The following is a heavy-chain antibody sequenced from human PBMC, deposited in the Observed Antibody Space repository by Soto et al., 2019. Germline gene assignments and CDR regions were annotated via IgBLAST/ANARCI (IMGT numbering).Heavy chain of an antibody. Sequence: TSETLSLTCTVSGGSISNFYWSWIRQSPGKGLEWIGYIYYTGSTNYNPSLKSRVTISVDSSKNQFSLKLSSVTAADTAVYCCARERIAAVWGQGTTVTVSS. CDR1: GGSISNFY. V-gene: IGHV4-59*01. CDR3: ARERIAAV. CDR2: IYYTGST. D-gene: IGHD6-25*01. J-gene: IGHJ6*02.